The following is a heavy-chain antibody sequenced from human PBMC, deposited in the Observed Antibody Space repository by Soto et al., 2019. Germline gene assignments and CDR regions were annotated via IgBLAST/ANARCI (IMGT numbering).Heavy chain of an antibody. CDR1: GYTFTSYY. J-gene: IGHJ4*02. D-gene: IGHD3-10*01. V-gene: IGHV1-46*01. CDR3: ARDSLGSLLMGGYFDY. Sequence: QVQLVQSGAEVKKPGASVKVSCKASGYTFTSYYMHWMRQAPGQGLEWMGIINPSGGSTSYAQKFQGRVTMTRDTSTSTVYMELSSLRSEDTAVYYCARDSLGSLLMGGYFDYWGQGTLVTVSS. CDR2: INPSGGST.